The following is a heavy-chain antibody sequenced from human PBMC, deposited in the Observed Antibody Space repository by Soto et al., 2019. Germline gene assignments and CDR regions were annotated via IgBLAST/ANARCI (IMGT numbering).Heavy chain of an antibody. CDR3: ARDLIPSSGYYRPSENWFDP. CDR1: GGSISSGGYY. D-gene: IGHD3-22*01. J-gene: IGHJ5*02. CDR2: IYYSGST. V-gene: IGHV4-31*03. Sequence: SETLSLTCTVSGGSISSGGYYWSWIRQHPGKGLEWIGYIYYSGSTYYNPSLKSRVTISVDTSKNQFSLKLSSVTAADTAVYYCARDLIPSSGYYRPSENWFDPWGQGTLVTVSS.